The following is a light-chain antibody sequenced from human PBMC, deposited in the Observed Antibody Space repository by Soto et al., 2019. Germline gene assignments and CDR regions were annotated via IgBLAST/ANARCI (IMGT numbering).Light chain of an antibody. CDR3: QQYNGYPWT. J-gene: IGKJ1*01. Sequence: DIQMTQSPSTLSASVGDRVTITCRASQSISSWLAWYQQKPRKAPKLLNYKASSLESGVPSRFSGSGSGTEFTLTISSLQPDDFATYYCQQYNGYPWTFGQGTKVEIK. V-gene: IGKV1-5*03. CDR2: KAS. CDR1: QSISSW.